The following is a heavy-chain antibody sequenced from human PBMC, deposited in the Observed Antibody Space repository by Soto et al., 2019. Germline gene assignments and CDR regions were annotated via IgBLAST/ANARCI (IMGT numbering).Heavy chain of an antibody. J-gene: IGHJ3*02. D-gene: IGHD6-13*01. Sequence: QMQLVQSGAEVKKPGASVKVSCKASGYTFTRHYIHWVRQAPGQGLEWMGIINSSGGHTYYAQKFQGRVPLISDSSTSTVYMELSSLSAEDTAVYYCARDLLAAGSDALDIWGQGTMVTVSS. CDR1: GYTFTRHY. CDR2: INSSGGHT. CDR3: ARDLLAAGSDALDI. V-gene: IGHV1-46*01.